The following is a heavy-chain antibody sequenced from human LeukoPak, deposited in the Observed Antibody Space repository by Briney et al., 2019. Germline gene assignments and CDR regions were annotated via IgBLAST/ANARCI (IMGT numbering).Heavy chain of an antibody. D-gene: IGHD5-24*01. V-gene: IGHV3-74*01. CDR3: ARPRDAYNRGAFDI. Sequence: GGSLRLSCAASGFTVSSYWMHWVRHAPGQGLVWVSHIKTDGRDTNYADSVKGRFTISRDNAKNTQYLQMNSLRAEDTAVYYCARPRDAYNRGAFDIWGQETMVTVSS. CDR2: IKTDGRDT. CDR1: GFTVSSYW. J-gene: IGHJ3*02.